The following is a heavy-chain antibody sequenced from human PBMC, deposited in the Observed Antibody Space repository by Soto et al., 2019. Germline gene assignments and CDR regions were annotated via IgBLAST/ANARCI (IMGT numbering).Heavy chain of an antibody. CDR3: ARYDSSGYYWPYYYYGMDV. Sequence: GGSLRLSCAASGFTFRNYNMNWVRQAPGKGLEWVSSISSSSSYIYYADSVKGRFTISRDNAKNSLYLQMNSLRAEDTAVYYCARYDSSGYYWPYYYYGMDVWGQGTTVTVSS. V-gene: IGHV3-21*01. D-gene: IGHD3-22*01. CDR1: GFTFRNYN. J-gene: IGHJ6*02. CDR2: ISSSSSYI.